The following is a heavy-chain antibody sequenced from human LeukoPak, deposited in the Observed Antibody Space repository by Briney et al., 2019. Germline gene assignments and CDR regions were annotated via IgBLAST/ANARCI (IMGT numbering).Heavy chain of an antibody. CDR3: ARGGSSQH. CDR2: ISSNGGST. V-gene: IGHV3-64*01. D-gene: IGHD6-13*01. CDR1: GFTFSSYA. Sequence: PGGSLRLSCAASGFTFSSYAMHWVRQAPGKRLEYVSAISSNGGSTYYANSVKGRFTISRDNSKNTLYLQMGSLRAEDMAVYYCARGGSSQHWGQGTLVTVSS. J-gene: IGHJ1*01.